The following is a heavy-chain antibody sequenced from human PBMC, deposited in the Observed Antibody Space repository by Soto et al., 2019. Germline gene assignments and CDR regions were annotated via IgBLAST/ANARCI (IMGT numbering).Heavy chain of an antibody. CDR3: ARGGPPGGNYYYYYYMDV. CDR1: GGSFSGYY. J-gene: IGHJ6*03. D-gene: IGHD3-16*01. Sequence: SETLSLTCAVYGGSFSGYYWSWIRQPPGKGLEWIGEINHSGSTNYNPSLKSRVTISVDTSKNQFSLKLSSVTAADTAVYYCARGGPPGGNYYYYYYMDVWGKGTTVTVSS. CDR2: INHSGST. V-gene: IGHV4-34*01.